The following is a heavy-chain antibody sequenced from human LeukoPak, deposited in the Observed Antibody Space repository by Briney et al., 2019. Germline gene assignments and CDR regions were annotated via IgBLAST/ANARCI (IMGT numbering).Heavy chain of an antibody. Sequence: PGGSLRLSCAASGLTGSHNYVSWVRQAPGKGLEWISYISSSSSAIYYADSVKGRFTISRDNAKNSLYLQMSSLRDEDTAVYYCAQKGGTDHWGQGTLVTVSS. CDR3: AQKGGTDH. D-gene: IGHD2-15*01. CDR1: GLTGSHNY. V-gene: IGHV3-48*02. J-gene: IGHJ4*02. CDR2: ISSSSSAI.